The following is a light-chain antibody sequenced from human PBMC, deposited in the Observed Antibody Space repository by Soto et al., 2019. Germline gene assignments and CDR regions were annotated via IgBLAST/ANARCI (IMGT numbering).Light chain of an antibody. CDR1: QSVSSSY. CDR3: QQYGSSLLFT. V-gene: IGKV3-20*01. J-gene: IGKJ3*01. CDR2: DAS. Sequence: EIVLTQSPGTLSLSPGERATLSCRASQSVSSSYLAWYQQKPGQAPRLLIYDASSRATGIPDRFSGSGSGTDFTLTISRLEPEDFAVYYCQQYGSSLLFTFGPWTKVDIK.